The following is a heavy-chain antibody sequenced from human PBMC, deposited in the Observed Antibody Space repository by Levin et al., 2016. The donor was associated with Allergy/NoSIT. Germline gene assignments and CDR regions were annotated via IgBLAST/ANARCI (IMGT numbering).Heavy chain of an antibody. V-gene: IGHV3-30*04. CDR2: ISYDGSNK. J-gene: IGHJ6*02. D-gene: IGHD2-2*01. CDR3: AKDRGIVVVPAAMDV. CDR1: EFSFSSYA. Sequence: GSLRLSCAATEFSFSSYAMHWVRQAPGKGLEWVAVISYDGSNKYYADSVKGRFTISRDNSKNTLYLQMNSLRAEDTAVYYCAKDRGIVVVPAAMDVWGQGTTVTVSS.